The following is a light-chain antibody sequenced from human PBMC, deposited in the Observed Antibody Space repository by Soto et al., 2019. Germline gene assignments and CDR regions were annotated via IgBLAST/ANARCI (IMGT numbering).Light chain of an antibody. V-gene: IGLV1-40*01. CDR3: QSYDSSLSGWVV. Sequence: QSVLTQPPSVSGAPGQRVTISCTGSSSNIGAGYDVHWYQQLPGTAPKLLIYGNSNRPSGVPDRFSGSKSGTSASLAITGLQAEDEADYYRQSYDSSLSGWVVFGGGTKLTVL. J-gene: IGLJ2*01. CDR1: SSNIGAGYD. CDR2: GNS.